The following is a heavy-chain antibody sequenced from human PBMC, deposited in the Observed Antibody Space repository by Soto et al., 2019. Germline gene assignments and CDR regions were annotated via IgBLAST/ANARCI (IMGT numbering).Heavy chain of an antibody. CDR3: AREKTRGDYWNGQFDY. Sequence: QVQLVESGGGVVQPGRSLRLSCAASGFTFSSYAMHWVRQAPGKGLEWVAIISYDGSNTYNADSVKGRFTISRDDSKNTLYLQMNSLTAEDTAVYYCAREKTRGDYWNGQFDYWGQGTLVTVSS. D-gene: IGHD3-3*01. J-gene: IGHJ4*02. CDR1: GFTFSSYA. CDR2: ISYDGSNT. V-gene: IGHV3-30-3*01.